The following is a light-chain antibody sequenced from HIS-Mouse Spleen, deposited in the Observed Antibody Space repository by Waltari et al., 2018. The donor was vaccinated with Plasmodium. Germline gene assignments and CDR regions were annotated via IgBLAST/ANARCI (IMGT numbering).Light chain of an antibody. CDR3: YSTDSSGNHRV. CDR2: EDS. Sequence: SYELTQPPSVSVSPGQTARITCPGDALPKKYAYWYQQKSGQAPVLALYEDSKRPSGIPERFSGSSSGTMATLTISGAQVEDEADYYCYSTDSSGNHRVFGGGTKLTVL. J-gene: IGLJ3*02. CDR1: ALPKKY. V-gene: IGLV3-10*01.